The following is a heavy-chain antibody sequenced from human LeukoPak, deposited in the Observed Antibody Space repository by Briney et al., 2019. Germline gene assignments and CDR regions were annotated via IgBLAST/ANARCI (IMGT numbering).Heavy chain of an antibody. CDR3: ANIFGGNSHRSDY. CDR2: IKTKTDGGTT. CDR1: GFTFSSAW. J-gene: IGHJ4*02. D-gene: IGHD4-23*01. V-gene: IGHV3-15*01. Sequence: PGGSLRLSCAASGFTFSSAWMSWVRQAPGQGLEWLGRIKTKTDGGTTDYAAPVKGRFTISRDDSKDTLYLQMNSLKSDDTAVYYCANIFGGNSHRSDYWGQGTLATVSS.